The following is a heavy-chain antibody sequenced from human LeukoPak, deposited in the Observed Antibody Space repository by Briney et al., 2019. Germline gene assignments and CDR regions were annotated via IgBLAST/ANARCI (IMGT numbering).Heavy chain of an antibody. V-gene: IGHV3-74*01. CDR2: INSDGSST. D-gene: IGHD3-9*01. J-gene: IGHJ6*04. CDR3: ARGVRYFDWLPEWGDGMDV. Sequence: PGGSLRLSCAASGFTFSSYWMHWVRQAPGKGLVWVSRINSDGSSTSYADSVKGRFTISRDNAKNTLYLQMNSLRAEDTAVYYCARGVRYFDWLPEWGDGMDVWGKGTTVTVSS. CDR1: GFTFSSYW.